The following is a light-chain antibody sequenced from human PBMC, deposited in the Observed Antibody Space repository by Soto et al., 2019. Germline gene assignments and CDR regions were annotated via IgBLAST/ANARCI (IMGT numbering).Light chain of an antibody. CDR1: QRISSW. CDR3: QQYNSYSQALT. Sequence: DIQMTQSPSTLSASVGDRVTITCRASQRISSWLAWYQQQPGKAPKRLIYDASSSESGVPSRFSGSGSGTEFTLTISSLQADDFATYYCQQYNSYSQALTFGGGTKVEIK. CDR2: DAS. J-gene: IGKJ4*01. V-gene: IGKV1-5*01.